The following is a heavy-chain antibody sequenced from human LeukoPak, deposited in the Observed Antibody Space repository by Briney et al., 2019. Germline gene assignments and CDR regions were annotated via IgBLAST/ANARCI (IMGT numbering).Heavy chain of an antibody. CDR2: ISYDGSNK. J-gene: IGHJ6*03. D-gene: IGHD6-19*01. V-gene: IGHV3-30*04. CDR3: ARDPYSGGYGAYYYYYTDV. CDR1: GFTFSSYA. Sequence: GGSLRLSCAASGFTFSSYAMHWVRQAPGKGLEWVAVISYDGSNKYYADSVKGRFTISRDNSKNTLYLQMNSLRDEDTAVYYCARDPYSGGYGAYYYYYTDVWGKGTTVTVSS.